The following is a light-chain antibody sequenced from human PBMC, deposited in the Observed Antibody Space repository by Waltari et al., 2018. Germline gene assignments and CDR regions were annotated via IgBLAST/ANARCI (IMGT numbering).Light chain of an antibody. Sequence: QSALTQPASVSGSPGQSLTISCTGTSRDVGGYHYVSWYQQPPGKAPKLMIYEVSNRPSGVSNRFSGSKSGNTASLTISGLQAEDEADYYCSSYTSSSTPVVFGGGTKLTVL. V-gene: IGLV2-14*01. J-gene: IGLJ2*01. CDR2: EVS. CDR3: SSYTSSSTPVV. CDR1: SRDVGGYHY.